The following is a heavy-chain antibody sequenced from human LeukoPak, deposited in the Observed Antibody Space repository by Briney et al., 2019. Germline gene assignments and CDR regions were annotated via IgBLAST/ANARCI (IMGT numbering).Heavy chain of an antibody. V-gene: IGHV4-59*01. CDR1: DGFITRYY. Sequence: SETLSLACTVADGFITRYYWNWVRQPPGEGLEWSGNTYNRGSTDYNPTLNSRDTISLNTPQNQNPLKLSSVTAADTAVYYCARDKGPSGYFDLWGRGNLVTVSS. CDR2: TYNRGST. CDR3: ARDKGPSGYFDL. J-gene: IGHJ2*01.